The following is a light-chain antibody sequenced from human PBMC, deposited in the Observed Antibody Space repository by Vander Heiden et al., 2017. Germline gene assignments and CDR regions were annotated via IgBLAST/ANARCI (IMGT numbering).Light chain of an antibody. CDR3: QHYNSLPLT. CDR1: QYVRTN. J-gene: IGKJ4*01. CDR2: GAS. V-gene: IGKV3-15*01. Sequence: EFLLTLSPATLSVSPGERATLSCRASQYVRTNLAWYQQRPGQSPRLVIHGASIRATGIPARFSGSGSGTEFTLSISSLQPEDVAVYFCQHYNSLPLTFGGGTKVEMK.